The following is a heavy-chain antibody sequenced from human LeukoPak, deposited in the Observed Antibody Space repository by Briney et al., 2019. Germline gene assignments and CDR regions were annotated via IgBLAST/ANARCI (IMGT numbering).Heavy chain of an antibody. Sequence: SQTLSLTCTVSGGSISSGGYYWSWIRQPPGKGLEWIGYIYHSGSTYYNPSLKSRVTISVDTSKNQFSLRLSSVTAADTAVYYCARRKRDIVVVVAATGYFDYWGQGTLVTVSS. CDR2: IYHSGST. CDR3: ARRKRDIVVVVAATGYFDY. V-gene: IGHV4-30-2*01. D-gene: IGHD2-15*01. J-gene: IGHJ4*02. CDR1: GGSISSGGYY.